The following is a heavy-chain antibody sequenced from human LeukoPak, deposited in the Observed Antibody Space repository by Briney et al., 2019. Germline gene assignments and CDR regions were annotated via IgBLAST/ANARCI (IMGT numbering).Heavy chain of an antibody. CDR1: GFTFSSYA. D-gene: IGHD1-26*01. J-gene: IGHJ6*03. V-gene: IGHV3-23*01. CDR3: ARGRERYYYYMDV. Sequence: GGSLRLSCAASGFTFSSYAMSWIRQAPGKGLEWVSAISGSGGSTYYADSVKGRFTISRDNSKNTLYLQMNSLRAEDTAVYYCARGRERYYYYMDVWGKGTTVTVSS. CDR2: ISGSGGST.